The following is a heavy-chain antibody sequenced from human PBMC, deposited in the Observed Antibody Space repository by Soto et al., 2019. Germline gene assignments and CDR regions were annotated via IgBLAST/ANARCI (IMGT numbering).Heavy chain of an antibody. D-gene: IGHD5-18*01. CDR2: MNAGVGNT. CDR1: GYTFTDYA. J-gene: IGHJ4*02. CDR3: ARDTGYTFGSLNY. V-gene: IGHV1-3*01. Sequence: HVELVQSGADVKKPGSSVTISCKASGYTFTDYALHCVRQAPGQSLEWMGWMNAGVGNTLYSQKVQGRITITRDTSASTAYMELNSLKSEDTAIYYCARDTGYTFGSLNYWGPGTLVTVSS.